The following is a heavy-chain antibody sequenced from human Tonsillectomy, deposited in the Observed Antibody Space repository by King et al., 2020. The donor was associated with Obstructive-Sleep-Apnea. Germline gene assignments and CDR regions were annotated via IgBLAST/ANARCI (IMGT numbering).Heavy chain of an antibody. D-gene: IGHD4-23*01. V-gene: IGHV3-30*04. Sequence: VQLVESGGGVVQPGRSLRLSCAASGFTFSLFPMHWVRQAPGKGLDWVTVISYDGNNKYYADSVKGRFTISRDNSKNTLYLQMNSLRAEDTAVYYCAGDGFVSTVVTPGYFDFWGQGTLVTVSP. CDR1: GFTFSLFP. CDR2: ISYDGNNK. J-gene: IGHJ4*02. CDR3: AGDGFVSTVVTPGYFDF.